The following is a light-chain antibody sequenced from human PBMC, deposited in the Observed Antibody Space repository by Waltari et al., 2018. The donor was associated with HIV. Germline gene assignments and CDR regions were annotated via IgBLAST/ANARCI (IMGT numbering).Light chain of an antibody. CDR1: QTFGSS. V-gene: IGKV3-15*01. CDR3: QQYNNWPYT. Sequence: EIVMTQSPLTLSVYPGERATLACRASQTFGSSLAWYQQNPGLAPRLLIYAASTRATGIPAKFSGSGSGTDFTLTISSLQSEDFAIYYCQQYNNWPYTFGQGTKLEFK. J-gene: IGKJ2*01. CDR2: AAS.